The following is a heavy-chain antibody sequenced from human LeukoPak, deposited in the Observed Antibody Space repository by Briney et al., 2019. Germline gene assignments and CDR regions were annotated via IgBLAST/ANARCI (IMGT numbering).Heavy chain of an antibody. D-gene: IGHD6-19*01. CDR2: IIPIFGTA. CDR1: GGTFSSYA. V-gene: IGHV1-69*13. J-gene: IGHJ4*02. Sequence: VASVKVSCKASGGTFSSYAISWVRQAPGQGLEWMGGIIPIFGTANYAQKFQGRVTITADESTSTAYMGLSSLRSEDTAVYYCARPTPSSGWNGQLDYWGQGTLVTVSS. CDR3: ARPTPSSGWNGQLDY.